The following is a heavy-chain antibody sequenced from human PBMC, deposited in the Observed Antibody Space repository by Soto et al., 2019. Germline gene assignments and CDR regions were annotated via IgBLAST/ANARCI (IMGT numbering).Heavy chain of an antibody. D-gene: IGHD1-26*01. CDR1: GFTFSSYA. CDR2: ISGSGDST. V-gene: IGHV3-23*01. J-gene: IGHJ4*02. Sequence: EVQLLESGGGLVQPGGSLRLSCAASGFTFSSYAMRWVRQAPVKGLEWVSAISGSGDSTYYADSMKGRFTISRDNSKNTLYLQMNSVRAEGTAVYSCARRGSGSYYDYWGQGTLVTVSS. CDR3: ARRGSGSYYDY.